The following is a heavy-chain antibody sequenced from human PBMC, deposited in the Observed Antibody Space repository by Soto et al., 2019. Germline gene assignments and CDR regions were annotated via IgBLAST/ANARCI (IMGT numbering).Heavy chain of an antibody. Sequence: QVQLVQSGAEVKKFGASVKVSCKASGYTFTSYAFSWVRQAPGQGLEWMGWISTYSGNTDYAQSFQGRVTMTTDTCTSTAYMELRSLRSDDTAVYYCARQGSGAARHPFDYWGQGTLVTVSS. CDR1: GYTFTSYA. D-gene: IGHD6-6*01. V-gene: IGHV1-18*01. J-gene: IGHJ4*02. CDR3: ARQGSGAARHPFDY. CDR2: ISTYSGNT.